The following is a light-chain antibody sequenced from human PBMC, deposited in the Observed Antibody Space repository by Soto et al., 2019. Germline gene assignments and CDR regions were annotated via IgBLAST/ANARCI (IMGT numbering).Light chain of an antibody. Sequence: DIQMTQSPSSLSASVGDRVTITCEASHDISNYLNWYQHKPGKAPKLLIYGASNLQTVVPSRFSGSGSGTDFTFTISSLQPEDIATYYCQYCDYLPLFGPGTTVDLK. CDR2: GAS. V-gene: IGKV1-33*01. J-gene: IGKJ3*01. CDR3: QYCDYLPL. CDR1: HDISNY.